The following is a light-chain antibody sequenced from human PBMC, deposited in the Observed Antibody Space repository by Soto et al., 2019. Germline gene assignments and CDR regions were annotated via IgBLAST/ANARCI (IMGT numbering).Light chain of an antibody. CDR3: SSYTSSSPPSA. CDR2: EVS. CDR1: SSDVGGYNY. J-gene: IGLJ1*01. V-gene: IGLV2-14*01. Sequence: QSVLTQPASVSGSPGQSITISCTGTSSDVGGYNYVSWYQQHPGKAPKLMIYEVSNRPSGVSNRFSGSKSGNTASLTISGLQAEDEADYYCSSYTSSSPPSAFGPGTKVSV.